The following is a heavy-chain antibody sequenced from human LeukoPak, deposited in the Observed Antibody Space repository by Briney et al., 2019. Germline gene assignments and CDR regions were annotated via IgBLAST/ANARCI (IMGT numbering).Heavy chain of an antibody. J-gene: IGHJ5*02. CDR3: ARDRHYDSSGYYYTQWFDP. CDR2: INPNSGGT. D-gene: IGHD3-22*01. CDR1: GYTFTGYY. Sequence: GASVRVSCKASGYTFTGYYMHWVRQAPGQGLEWMGWINPNSGGTNYAQKFQGRVTMTRDTSISTAYMELSRLRSDDTAVYYCARDRHYDSSGYYYTQWFDPRGQGTLVTVSS. V-gene: IGHV1-2*02.